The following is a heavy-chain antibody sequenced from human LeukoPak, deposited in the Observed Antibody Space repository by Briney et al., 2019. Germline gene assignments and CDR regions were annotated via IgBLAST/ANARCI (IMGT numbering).Heavy chain of an antibody. D-gene: IGHD3-22*01. Sequence: SETLSLTCTVSGVPISSSTYYWAWVRQPPGKGLEWIVSIYYSGSTFYNPSLKTRLTISLDSSKNNFSLKLISVTAADTAVYYCARHMYFYDSSGDAFDIWGQGTMVPVSS. V-gene: IGHV4-39*01. CDR3: ARHMYFYDSSGDAFDI. J-gene: IGHJ3*02. CDR1: GVPISSSTYY. CDR2: IYYSGST.